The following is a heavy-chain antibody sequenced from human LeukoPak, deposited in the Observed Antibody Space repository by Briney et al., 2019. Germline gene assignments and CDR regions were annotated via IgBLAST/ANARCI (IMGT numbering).Heavy chain of an antibody. V-gene: IGHV3-21*01. CDR3: ARDLYGSGSYTPVDY. CDR1: GFTFSSYS. CDR2: ISSSSSYI. J-gene: IGHJ4*02. D-gene: IGHD3-10*01. Sequence: GGSLRLSCAASGFTFSSYSMNWVRQAPGKGLEWVSSISSSSSYIYYADSVKGRFTISRDNAKNSLYLQMNSLRAEDTAVYYCARDLYGSGSYTPVDYWGQGTLVTVSS.